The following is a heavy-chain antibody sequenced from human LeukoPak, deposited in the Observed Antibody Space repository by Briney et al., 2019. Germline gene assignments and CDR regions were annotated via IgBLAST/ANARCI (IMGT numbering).Heavy chain of an antibody. V-gene: IGHV1-46*01. CDR3: AREAHNGGGWSGWYCRYWFDP. CDR2: INPIGGST. CDR1: GYTFTSYY. Sequence: ASVKVSCKASGYTFTSYYMHWVRQAPGQGLEWRGIINPIGGSTSYAQTFQGRGTMTRDTSTSTVYMELSSLRSEDTAVYYCAREAHNGGGWSGWYCRYWFDPWGQGTLVTVSS. J-gene: IGHJ5*02. D-gene: IGHD6-19*01.